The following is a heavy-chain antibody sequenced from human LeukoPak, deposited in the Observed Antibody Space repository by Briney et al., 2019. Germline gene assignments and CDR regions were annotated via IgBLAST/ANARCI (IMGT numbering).Heavy chain of an antibody. J-gene: IGHJ5*02. CDR1: GGSISTSSYY. CDR2: IYYSGST. Sequence: SETLSLTCTVSGGSISTSSYYWGWIRQPPGKGLEWIGSIYYSGSTNYNPSLKSRVTISVDTSKNQFSVKLSSVTAADTAAYYCASSYCSGGSCSLPWFDPWGQGTLVTVSS. D-gene: IGHD2-15*01. V-gene: IGHV4-39*01. CDR3: ASSYCSGGSCSLPWFDP.